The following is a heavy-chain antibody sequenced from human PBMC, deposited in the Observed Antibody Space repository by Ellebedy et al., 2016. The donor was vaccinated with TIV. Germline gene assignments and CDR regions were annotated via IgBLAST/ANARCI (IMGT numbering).Heavy chain of an antibody. CDR1: GFTFSSYA. V-gene: IGHV3-23*01. Sequence: GESLKISXAASGFTFSSYAMSWVRQAPGKGLEWVSVISVSGGSTYHADSVKGRFTISRDNSKNTLYLQMNSLRAEDTALYYCAKGVSYVNYYYMDVWGKGTTVTVSS. CDR3: AKGVSYVNYYYMDV. CDR2: ISVSGGST. J-gene: IGHJ6*03. D-gene: IGHD3-16*02.